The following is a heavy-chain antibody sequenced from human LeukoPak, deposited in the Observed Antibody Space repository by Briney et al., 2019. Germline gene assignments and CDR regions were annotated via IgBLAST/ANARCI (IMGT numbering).Heavy chain of an antibody. D-gene: IGHD4-17*01. V-gene: IGHV3-23*01. CDR1: GFTFSSYA. CDR2: ISGSGGST. Sequence: GGSLRLSCAASGFTFSSYAMSWVRQAPGKGLEWVSGISGSGGSTYYADSVKGRFTISRDNSKNTLFLQINSLRAEDTAVYFCAKDSSVPYGITNWGQGTLVTVS. J-gene: IGHJ4*02. CDR3: AKDSSVPYGITN.